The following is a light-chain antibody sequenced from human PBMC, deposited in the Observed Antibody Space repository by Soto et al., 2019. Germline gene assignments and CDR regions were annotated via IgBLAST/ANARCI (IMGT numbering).Light chain of an antibody. CDR1: QDIGNH. Sequence: DIQMIQSPSSLSAYVGARVTISCRASQDIGNHLAWYQQKPGKVPKLLIHAASTLQSGVPSRFSGSGSGTAFTLTISSLQPEDVATYFCEMYNIAPLITFGQGTRLEIK. CDR3: EMYNIAPLIT. CDR2: AAS. J-gene: IGKJ5*01. V-gene: IGKV1-27*01.